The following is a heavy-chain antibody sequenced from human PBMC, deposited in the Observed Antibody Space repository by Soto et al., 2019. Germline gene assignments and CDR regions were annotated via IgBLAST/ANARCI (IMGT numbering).Heavy chain of an antibody. V-gene: IGHV5-51*01. D-gene: IGHD3-9*01. J-gene: IGHJ3*02. CDR2: IYPGDSDT. Sequence: PGESLKISCKGSGYSFISYWIGWVRQMPGKGLEWTGIIYPGDSDTRYSPSFQGQVTISADKSISTAYLQWSSLKASDTAMYYCAGPYYDILTGYYRGDAFDIWGQGTMVTVSS. CDR1: GYSFISYW. CDR3: AGPYYDILTGYYRGDAFDI.